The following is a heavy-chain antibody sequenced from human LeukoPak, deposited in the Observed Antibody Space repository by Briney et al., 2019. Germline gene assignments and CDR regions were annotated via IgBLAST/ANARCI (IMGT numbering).Heavy chain of an antibody. CDR2: IYYSGST. V-gene: IGHV4-61*08. CDR3: ARDSGSYYEGDAFDI. CDR1: GGSISSGGYY. Sequence: SETLSLTCTVSGGSISSGGYYWSWIRQHPGKGLEWIGYIYYSGSTNYNPSLKSRVTISVDTSKNQFSLKLSSVTAADTAVYYCARDSGSYYEGDAFDIWGQGTMVTVSS. J-gene: IGHJ3*02. D-gene: IGHD1-26*01.